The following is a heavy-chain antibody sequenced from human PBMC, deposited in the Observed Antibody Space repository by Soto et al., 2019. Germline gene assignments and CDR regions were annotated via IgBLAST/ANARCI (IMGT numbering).Heavy chain of an antibody. CDR1: GYTFTSYG. Sequence: GASVKVSCKASGYTFTSYGISWVRQAPGQGLEWMGWISAYNGNTNYAQKLQGRVTMTTDTSTSTAYMELRSLRSDDTAVYYCARDSGYGDYEAFADVWGQGTTVTVSS. D-gene: IGHD4-17*01. J-gene: IGHJ6*02. CDR2: ISAYNGNT. CDR3: ARDSGYGDYEAFADV. V-gene: IGHV1-18*01.